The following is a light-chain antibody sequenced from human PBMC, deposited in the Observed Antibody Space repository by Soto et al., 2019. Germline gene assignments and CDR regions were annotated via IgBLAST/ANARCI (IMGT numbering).Light chain of an antibody. V-gene: IGLV1-51*01. Sequence: QSVLSQPPSVSAAPGQQVTISCSGSNSNIGKDYVSWYQQLPGTAPRLLIYDNDKRPSGIPDRFSGFKSGASATLGISGLQTGDEADYYCATWDNSLSGGVFGGGTKLTVL. CDR2: DND. J-gene: IGLJ2*01. CDR1: NSNIGKDY. CDR3: ATWDNSLSGGV.